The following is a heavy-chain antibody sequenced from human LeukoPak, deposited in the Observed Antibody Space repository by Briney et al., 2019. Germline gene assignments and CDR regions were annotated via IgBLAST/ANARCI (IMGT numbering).Heavy chain of an antibody. J-gene: IGHJ4*02. V-gene: IGHV3-23*01. CDR3: ARAPFYGSGSSDHYFDY. D-gene: IGHD3-10*01. Sequence: GRSLRLSCAASGFTFSSYAMSWVRQAPGKGLEWVSAISGSGGSTYYADSVKGRFTISRDNSKNTLYLQMNSLRAEDTAVYYCARAPFYGSGSSDHYFDYWGQGTLVTVSS. CDR2: ISGSGGST. CDR1: GFTFSSYA.